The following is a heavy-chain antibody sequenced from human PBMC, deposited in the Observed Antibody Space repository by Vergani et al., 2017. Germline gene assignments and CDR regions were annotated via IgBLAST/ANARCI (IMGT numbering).Heavy chain of an antibody. CDR3: ASDLIAEASKSRYYYFYYYMDV. CDR2: IDSSGNTI. D-gene: IGHD6-13*01. CDR1: GFTFSDYY. V-gene: IGHV3-11*01. J-gene: IGHJ6*03. Sequence: QVQLVESGGGLVKPGGSLRLSCAASGFTFSDYYMTWIRQAPGKGLEWVSYIDSSGNTIYYADSVKGRFTISRDNAKNSLYLQMNSLRAEDTAVYYCASDLIAEASKSRYYYFYYYMDVWGKGTTVTVSS.